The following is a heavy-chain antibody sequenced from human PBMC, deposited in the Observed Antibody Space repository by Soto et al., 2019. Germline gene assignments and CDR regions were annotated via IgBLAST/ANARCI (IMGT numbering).Heavy chain of an antibody. Sequence: QVQLQQSGPGLVKPSQTLSLTCAISGDSVSSNSAIWNWIRQSPSRGLEWLGRTFYGSKWYNDYXXSVKSRLTINXXTXKXXFSLQLNSVTPEDTAVYYCARTYSSGWSYYYGMDVWGQGTTVTVSS. CDR1: GDSVSSNSAI. CDR3: ARTYSSGWSYYYGMDV. D-gene: IGHD6-19*01. CDR2: TFYGSKWYN. V-gene: IGHV6-1*01. J-gene: IGHJ6*02.